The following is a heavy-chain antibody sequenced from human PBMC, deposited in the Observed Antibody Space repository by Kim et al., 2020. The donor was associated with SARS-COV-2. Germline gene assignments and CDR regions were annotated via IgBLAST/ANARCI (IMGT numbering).Heavy chain of an antibody. Sequence: VKGRFTISRDNSKNTLYLQMNSLRAEDTAVYYCAKDRRIVVVVAATLFDYWGQGTLVTVSS. J-gene: IGHJ4*02. V-gene: IGHV3-23*01. CDR3: AKDRRIVVVVAATLFDY. D-gene: IGHD2-15*01.